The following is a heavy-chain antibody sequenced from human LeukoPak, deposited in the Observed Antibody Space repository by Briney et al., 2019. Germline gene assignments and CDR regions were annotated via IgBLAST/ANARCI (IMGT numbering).Heavy chain of an antibody. CDR1: GFIFSTYW. J-gene: IGHJ4*02. CDR3: ARRGTSSSWAHFDY. V-gene: IGHV3-7*05. CDR2: INQDGSEI. Sequence: GGSLILSCAASGFIFSTYWLTWVRQAPGKGLEWVANINQDGSEIYYVDSVQGRFTISRDNVKNSLYLQMNSLGAEDTAVYYCARRGTSSSWAHFDYWGQGTLVTVSS. D-gene: IGHD6-13*01.